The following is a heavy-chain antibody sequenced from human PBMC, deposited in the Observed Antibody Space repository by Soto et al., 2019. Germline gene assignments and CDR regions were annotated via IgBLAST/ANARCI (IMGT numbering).Heavy chain of an antibody. Sequence: AVSLRLCFAASGFTFSSYGMHWVRQAPGKGLEWVAVISYDGSNKYYADSVRGRFTISRDNSKNTLYLQMNSLRAEDTAVYYCAKDGYPAAIYGMDAWGQGTTVTVS. J-gene: IGHJ6*02. D-gene: IGHD2-2*02. V-gene: IGHV3-30*18. CDR1: GFTFSSYG. CDR2: ISYDGSNK. CDR3: AKDGYPAAIYGMDA.